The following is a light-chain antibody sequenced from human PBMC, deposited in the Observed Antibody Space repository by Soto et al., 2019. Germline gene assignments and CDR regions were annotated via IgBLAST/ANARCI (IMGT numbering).Light chain of an antibody. CDR3: QQRSNWPLT. J-gene: IGKJ4*01. Sequence: EIVLTQSPATLSLSPGERATLSCRASQSVSSYLAWYQQKPGQDPRLLIYDASNRATGIPARFSGSGSGTDFTLTISSLEPEDFAVYYCQQRSNWPLTFGGGTKVDI. V-gene: IGKV3-11*01. CDR2: DAS. CDR1: QSVSSY.